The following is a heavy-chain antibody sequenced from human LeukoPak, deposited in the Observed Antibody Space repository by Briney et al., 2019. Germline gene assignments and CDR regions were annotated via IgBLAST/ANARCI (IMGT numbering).Heavy chain of an antibody. D-gene: IGHD3-3*01. V-gene: IGHV1-2*02. Sequence: ASVKVSCKASGYTFTGYYMHWVRQAPGQGLEWMGWINPNSGGTNYAQKFQGRVTMTRDTSISTAYMELSRLRSDYTAVYYCARGAPRYDFWSGYYTEVGYWGQGTLVTVSS. CDR3: ARGAPRYDFWSGYYTEVGY. CDR1: GYTFTGYY. J-gene: IGHJ4*02. CDR2: INPNSGGT.